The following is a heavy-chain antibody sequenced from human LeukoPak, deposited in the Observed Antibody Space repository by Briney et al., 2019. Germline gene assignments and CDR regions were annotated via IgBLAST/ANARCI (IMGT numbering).Heavy chain of an antibody. D-gene: IGHD6-13*01. CDR2: IKQDGSEK. CDR1: GFIFSNAW. CDR3: ARDIWSSSWYWFDP. Sequence: GGSLRLSCAASGFIFSNAWMNWVRQAPGKGLEWAANIKQDGSEKYYVDSVKGRFTISRDNAKNSLYLQMNSLRAEDTAVYYCARDIWSSSWYWFDPWGQGTLVTVSS. J-gene: IGHJ5*02. V-gene: IGHV3-7*03.